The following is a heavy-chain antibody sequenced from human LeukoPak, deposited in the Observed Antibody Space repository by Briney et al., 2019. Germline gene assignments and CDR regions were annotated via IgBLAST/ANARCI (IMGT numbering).Heavy chain of an antibody. J-gene: IGHJ4*02. D-gene: IGHD2-21*02. Sequence: GESLKISREGFGYIFSNYWIGWVRQLPGKGLEGVGIIYPGDCETRYSPSFQGLVTISVDKSISTAYLQWSSLKASDTAMYYCAIPPGYCGNDCSFDHWGQGTLVTVSS. CDR2: IYPGDCET. V-gene: IGHV5-51*01. CDR1: GYIFSNYW. CDR3: AIPPGYCGNDCSFDH.